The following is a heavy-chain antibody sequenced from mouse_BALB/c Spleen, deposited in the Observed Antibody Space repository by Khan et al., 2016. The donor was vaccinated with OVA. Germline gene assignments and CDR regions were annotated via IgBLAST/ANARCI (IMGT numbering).Heavy chain of an antibody. J-gene: IGHJ2*01. V-gene: IGHV1-20*02. CDR1: GYSFTGYF. Sequence: EVQLQESGPELVKPGASVKISCKASGYSFTGYFMHWVMQSHGKSLEWIGRINPHIGETFYNQKFKGKATLTVDESSSTAHMELRSLASEGFAVLFYERIYCGGFDYWGQGTTLTVSS. D-gene: IGHD2-1*01. CDR2: INPHIGET. CDR3: ERIYCGGFDY.